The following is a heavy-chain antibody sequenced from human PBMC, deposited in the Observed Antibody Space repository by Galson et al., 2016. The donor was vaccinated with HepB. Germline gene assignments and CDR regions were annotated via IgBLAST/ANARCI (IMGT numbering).Heavy chain of an antibody. CDR2: INAGNGNT. Sequence: SVKVSCKASGYTFTSYAMHWVRQAPGQRLEWMGWINAGNGNTKYSQKFQGRVTMTTDTSTSTAYMELRNLRSDDTAIYYCARELQVDIYYGMDVWGQGTTVTVSS. D-gene: IGHD4-11*01. V-gene: IGHV1-3*01. J-gene: IGHJ6*02. CDR3: ARELQVDIYYGMDV. CDR1: GYTFTSYA.